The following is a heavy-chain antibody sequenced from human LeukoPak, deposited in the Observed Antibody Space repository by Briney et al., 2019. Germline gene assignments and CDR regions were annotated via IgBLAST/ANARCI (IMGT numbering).Heavy chain of an antibody. J-gene: IGHJ5*02. CDR1: GFTFSSYA. V-gene: IGHV3-23*01. D-gene: IGHD1-7*01. CDR2: ISGSGGST. Sequence: GGSLRLTCAASGFTFSSYAMSWVRQAPGKGLEWVSAISGSGGSTYYADSVKGRFTISRDNSKNTLYLQMNSLRAEDTAVYYCAKGGAAITGTTPRRFDPWGQGTLVTVSS. CDR3: AKGGAAITGTTPRRFDP.